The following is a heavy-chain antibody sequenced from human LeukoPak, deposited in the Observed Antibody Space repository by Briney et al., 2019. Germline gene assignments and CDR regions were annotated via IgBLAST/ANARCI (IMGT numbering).Heavy chain of an antibody. V-gene: IGHV3-15*01. J-gene: IGHJ4*02. CDR3: TQGGTKAYS. Sequence: PGGSLRLSRAASGFTFSYVWMNWVRQAPGKGLEWVGRIKSKTDGGTTDYAAPVKGRFAISRDDSENTLSLQMNSLKTEDTAVYYCTQGGTKAYSWGQGTLVTVSS. D-gene: IGHD3-16*01. CDR2: IKSKTDGGTT. CDR1: GFTFSYVW.